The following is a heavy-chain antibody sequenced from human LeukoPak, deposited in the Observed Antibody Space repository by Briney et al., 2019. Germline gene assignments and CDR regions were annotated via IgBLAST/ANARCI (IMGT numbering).Heavy chain of an antibody. CDR2: INPDGRDT. CDR1: GFTFRNYV. D-gene: IGHD2-21*02. J-gene: IGHJ1*01. CDR3: TSWGDTTAEYFQR. V-gene: IGHV3-7*01. Sequence: GGSLRLSCAASGFTFRNYVIHWVRQAPGKGLEWVAHINPDGRDTYYVDSVKGRFTISRDNAQNSMYLQMNSLRVEDTAVYYCTSWGDTTAEYFQRWGQGTLVTVSS.